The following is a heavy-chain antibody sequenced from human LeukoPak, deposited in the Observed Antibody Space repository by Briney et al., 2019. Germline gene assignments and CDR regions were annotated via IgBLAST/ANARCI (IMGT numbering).Heavy chain of an antibody. CDR3: ATIGRPQYHNAMDV. V-gene: IGHV1-24*01. CDR1: DYVLAELS. Sequence: ASVKVSFKVSDYVLAELSIHWVRQARGQGLELVGGLDPEAGERIYSQGLHGRTTITEDTSTATAYMEISSLRSDDPAIYFCATIGRPQYHNAMDVWGQGTAVTVSS. CDR2: LDPEAGER. J-gene: IGHJ6*02.